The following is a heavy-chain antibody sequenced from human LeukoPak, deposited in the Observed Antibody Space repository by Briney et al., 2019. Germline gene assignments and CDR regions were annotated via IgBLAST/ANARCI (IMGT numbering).Heavy chain of an antibody. CDR2: IKQDGSEK. D-gene: IGHD1-26*01. J-gene: IGHJ4*02. Sequence: GGSLRLSCAASGFAFTSDWMSWVRQAPGKGLEWVANIKQDGSEKYYVDSVKGRFTISRGNARNSLYLQMNSLRAEDTAVYYCARDYPGGSYYDYWGQGTLVTVSS. CDR3: ARDYPGGSYYDY. V-gene: IGHV3-7*03. CDR1: GFAFTSDW.